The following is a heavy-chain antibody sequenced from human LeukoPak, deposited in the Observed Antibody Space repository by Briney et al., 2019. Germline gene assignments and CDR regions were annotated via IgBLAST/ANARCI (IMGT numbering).Heavy chain of an antibody. CDR3: ATLAGSVFWFDP. D-gene: IGHD1-14*01. CDR1: GYTLTELS. CDR2: FDPEDGET. V-gene: IGHV1-24*01. Sequence: ASVKVSCKVSGYTLTELSMRWVRQAPGKGLEWMGGFDPEDGETIYAQKFQGRVTMTEDTSTDTAYMELSSLRSEDTAVYYCATLAGSVFWFDPWGQGTLVTVSS. J-gene: IGHJ5*02.